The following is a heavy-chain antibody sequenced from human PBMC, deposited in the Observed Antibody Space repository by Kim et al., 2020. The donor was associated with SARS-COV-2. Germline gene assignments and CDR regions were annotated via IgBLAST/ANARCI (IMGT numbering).Heavy chain of an antibody. CDR2: ISSSSSYI. Sequence: GGSLRLSCAASGFTFSSYSMNWVRQAPGKGLEWVSSISSSSSYIYYADSVKGRFTISRDNAKNSLYLQMNSLRAEDTAVYYCARGDYGDYSSDYWGQGTLVTVSS. D-gene: IGHD4-17*01. CDR1: GFTFSSYS. J-gene: IGHJ4*02. CDR3: ARGDYGDYSSDY. V-gene: IGHV3-21*04.